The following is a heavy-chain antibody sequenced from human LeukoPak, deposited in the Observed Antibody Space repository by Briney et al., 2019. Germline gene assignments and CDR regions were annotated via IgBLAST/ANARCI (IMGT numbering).Heavy chain of an antibody. V-gene: IGHV1-69*13. D-gene: IGHD4-23*01. J-gene: IGHJ4*02. CDR2: ITPIFGTA. CDR3: ARGWLAETTVVTPYNY. Sequence: SVKVSCKASGYTFTSYYMHWVRQAPGQGLEWMGGITPIFGTANYAQKFQGRVTITAVESMSTAYMELSSLRSEDTAVYYCARGWLAETTVVTPYNYWGQGTLVTVSS. CDR1: GYTFTSYY.